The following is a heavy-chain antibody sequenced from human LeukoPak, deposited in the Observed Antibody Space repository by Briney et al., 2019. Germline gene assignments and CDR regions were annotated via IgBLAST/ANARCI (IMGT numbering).Heavy chain of an antibody. CDR2: ISAYNGNT. V-gene: IGHV1-18*01. CDR1: GYSFTSYG. D-gene: IGHD6-19*01. J-gene: IGHJ3*02. Sequence: ASVKVSCKTSGYSFTSYGISWVRQAPGQGLKWMGWISAYNGNTNYAQKLQGRVTMTTDTSTSTAYMELRSLRSDDTAVYYCARDRDSSGRSTSDAFDIWGQGTMVTVSS. CDR3: ARDRDSSGRSTSDAFDI.